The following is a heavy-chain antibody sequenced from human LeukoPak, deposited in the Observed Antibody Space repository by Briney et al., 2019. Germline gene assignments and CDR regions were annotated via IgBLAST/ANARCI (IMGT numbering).Heavy chain of an antibody. J-gene: IGHJ4*02. CDR3: ASLGAPTYYFDY. Sequence: GGSQRLSCAASGFTFSSYAMSWVRQAPGKGLEWVSAISGSGGSTYYADSVKGRFTISRDNSKNTLYLQMNSLRAEDTAVYYCASLGAPTYYFDYWGQGTLVTVSP. CDR1: GFTFSSYA. CDR2: ISGSGGST. V-gene: IGHV3-23*01. D-gene: IGHD3-16*01.